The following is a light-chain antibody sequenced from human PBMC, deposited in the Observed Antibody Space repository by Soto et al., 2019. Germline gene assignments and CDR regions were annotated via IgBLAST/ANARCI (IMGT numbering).Light chain of an antibody. CDR1: QSITTY. CDR3: QQSYNSPYT. V-gene: IGKV1-39*01. Sequence: DIEMTQSPSSLSVSVGDRVTITCRASQSITTYLNWFQKKPGKAPELLIYAASSRQSGVPSRFSGSGSGTEFTLTISSLQFEDFALYYCQQSYNSPYTFGQGTKVEI. J-gene: IGKJ2*01. CDR2: AAS.